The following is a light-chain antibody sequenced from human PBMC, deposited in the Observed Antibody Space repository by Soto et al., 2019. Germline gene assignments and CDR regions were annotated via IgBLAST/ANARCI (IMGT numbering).Light chain of an antibody. CDR3: QQTYSTPHT. J-gene: IGKJ2*01. CDR2: AAS. V-gene: IGKV1-39*01. CDR1: QTITTY. Sequence: DIQVTQSPSSLSAFVGDRVTITCRASQTITTYLNWIQQKPGKGPKLLIYAASNLQSGVPSRFSGGGSGTECALTISRLHPEDLATYYCQQTYSTPHTFGQGTQLEI.